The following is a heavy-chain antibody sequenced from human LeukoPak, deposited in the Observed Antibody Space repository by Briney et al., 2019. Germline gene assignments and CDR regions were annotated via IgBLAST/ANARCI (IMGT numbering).Heavy chain of an antibody. CDR1: GGSISSSSYY. CDR3: ARHGDVAVAGLAEYFQH. CDR2: IYYSGST. J-gene: IGHJ1*01. Sequence: SETLSLTCTVSGGSISSSSYYWGWIRQPPGKGLEWIGSIYYSGSTYYNPSLKSRVTISVDTSKNQFSLKLSSVTAADTAVYYCARHGDVAVAGLAEYFQHWGQGTLVTVSS. D-gene: IGHD6-19*01. V-gene: IGHV4-39*01.